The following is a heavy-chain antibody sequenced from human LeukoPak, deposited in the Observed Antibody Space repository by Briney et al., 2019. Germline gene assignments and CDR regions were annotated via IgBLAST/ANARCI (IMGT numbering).Heavy chain of an antibody. CDR2: IYHSGST. V-gene: IGHV4-38-2*02. D-gene: IGHD6-19*01. CDR3: AMPTSIAVAGTFDY. J-gene: IGHJ4*02. CDR1: GYSISSGYY. Sequence: SETLSLTCTVSGYSISSGYYWGWIRQPPGKGLEWIGSIYHSGSTYYNPSLKSRVTISVDTSKNQFSLKLSSVTAADTAVYYCAMPTSIAVAGTFDYWGQGTLVTVSS.